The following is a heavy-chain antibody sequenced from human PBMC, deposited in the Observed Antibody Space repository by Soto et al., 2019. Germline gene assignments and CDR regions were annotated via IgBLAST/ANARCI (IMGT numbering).Heavy chain of an antibody. D-gene: IGHD1-1*01. CDR2: INSDGSST. CDR1: GFTFSSYW. Sequence: EVQLVESGGGLVQPGGSLRLSCAASGFTFSSYWMHWVRQAPVKWLVWVSRINSDGSSTSYADSVKGRFTISRDNAKNTLYLQMNSMRAEDTAVYYCAGGNGLRSGDYWGQGPLVTVSS. CDR3: AGGNGLRSGDY. J-gene: IGHJ4*02. V-gene: IGHV3-74*01.